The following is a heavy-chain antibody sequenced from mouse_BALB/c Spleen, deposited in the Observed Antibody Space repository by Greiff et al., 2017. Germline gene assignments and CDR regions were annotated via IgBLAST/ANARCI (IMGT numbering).Heavy chain of an antibody. CDR3: ARDGQLGRGGFDY. CDR1: GISITTGNYR. D-gene: IGHD4-1*02. Sequence: EVKLQESGPGLVKPSQTVSLTCTVTGISITTGNYRWSWIRQFPGNKLEWIGYIYYSGTITYNPSLTSRTTITRDTSKNQFFLEMNSLTAEDTATYYCARDGQLGRGGFDYWGQGTTLTVSS. J-gene: IGHJ2*01. CDR2: IYYSGTI. V-gene: IGHV3-5*02.